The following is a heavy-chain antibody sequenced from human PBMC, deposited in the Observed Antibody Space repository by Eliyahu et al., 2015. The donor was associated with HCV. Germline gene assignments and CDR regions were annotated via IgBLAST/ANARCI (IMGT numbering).Heavy chain of an antibody. CDR3: ARPLEGSGSYYGPFGY. CDR1: GGPFXXYA. V-gene: IGHV1-69*01. CDR2: IIPIFGTA. D-gene: IGHD3-10*01. Sequence: QVQLVQSGAXVKKPGSSVXVXCKASGGPFXXYAISWVRQAPGQGLEWMGGIIPIFGTANYAQKFQGRVTITADESTSTAYMELSSLRSEDTAVYYCARPLEGSGSYYGPFGYWGQGTLVTVSS. J-gene: IGHJ4*02.